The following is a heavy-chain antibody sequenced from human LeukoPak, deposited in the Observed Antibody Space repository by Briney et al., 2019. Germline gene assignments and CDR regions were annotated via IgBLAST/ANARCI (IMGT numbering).Heavy chain of an antibody. CDR1: GYSISSGYY. CDR3: ARADRVSLDYFDY. V-gene: IGHV4-38-2*02. Sequence: PSETLSLTCTVSGYSISSGYYWGWIRQPPGKGLEWIGSIYHSGSTYYNPSLKSRVTISVDTSKNQFSLKLSSVTAADTAVYYCARADRVSLDYFDYWGQGTLVTVSS. J-gene: IGHJ4*02. D-gene: IGHD5/OR15-5a*01. CDR2: IYHSGST.